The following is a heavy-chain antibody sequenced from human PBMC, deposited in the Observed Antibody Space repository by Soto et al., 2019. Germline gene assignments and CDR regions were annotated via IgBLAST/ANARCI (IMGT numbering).Heavy chain of an antibody. Sequence: QVQLVQSGAEVKKPGASVKVSCKASGYTFTSNAIHWVRQAPGQRLEWIGRIDAGNGNTKYSQKFQGRVTITRDTSASAAYMDLSTWGSEDTCIYDRARSDGDYSRFDYWGQGTLVTVSS. D-gene: IGHD2-21*01. J-gene: IGHJ4*02. CDR2: IDAGNGNT. V-gene: IGHV1-3*01. CDR3: ARSDGDYSRFDY. CDR1: GYTFTSNA.